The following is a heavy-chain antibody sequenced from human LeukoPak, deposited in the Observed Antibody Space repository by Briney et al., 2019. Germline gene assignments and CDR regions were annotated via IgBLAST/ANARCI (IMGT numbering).Heavy chain of an antibody. CDR2: VSGSGDRM. Sequence: GGSLRLSCAASGFTSSSYALNWVRQAPGKGLEWVATVSGSGDRMYHADSVKGRFTISRDNSKNTIYLQMNSLRAEDTAVYYCASVRIVVVPAAMQGEGYYYGMDVWGQGTTVTVSS. CDR3: ASVRIVVVPAAMQGEGYYYGMDV. D-gene: IGHD2-2*01. CDR1: GFTSSSYA. V-gene: IGHV3-23*01. J-gene: IGHJ6*02.